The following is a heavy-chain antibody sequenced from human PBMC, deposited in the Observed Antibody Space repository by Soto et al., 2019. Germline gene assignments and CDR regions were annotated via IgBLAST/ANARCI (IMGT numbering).Heavy chain of an antibody. CDR3: AKDAVGPNPVNGMDV. Sequence: PGGSLRLSCAASGFTFSSYGMHWVRQAPGKGLEWVAVIWYDGSNKYYADSVKGRFTISRDNSKNTLYLQMNSLRAEDTALYYCAKDAVGPNPVNGMDVWGQGTRVTVSS. D-gene: IGHD1-26*01. V-gene: IGHV3-33*06. CDR2: IWYDGSNK. CDR1: GFTFSSYG. J-gene: IGHJ6*02.